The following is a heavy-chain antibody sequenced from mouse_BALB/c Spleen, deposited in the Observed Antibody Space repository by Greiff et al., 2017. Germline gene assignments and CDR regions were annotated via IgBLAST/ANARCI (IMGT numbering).Heavy chain of an antibody. V-gene: IGHV5-6-3*01. Sequence: EVQLVESGGGLVQPGGSLKLSCAASGFTFSSYGMSWVRQTPDKRLELVATINSNGGSTYYPDSVKGRFTISRDNAKNTLYLQMSSLKSEDTAMYYCAREGLLRFDYWGQGTTLTVSS. D-gene: IGHD1-1*01. CDR1: GFTFSSYG. J-gene: IGHJ2*01. CDR2: INSNGGST. CDR3: AREGLLRFDY.